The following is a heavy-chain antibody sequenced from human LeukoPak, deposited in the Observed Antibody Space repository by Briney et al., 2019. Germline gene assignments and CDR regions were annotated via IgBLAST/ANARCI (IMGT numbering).Heavy chain of an antibody. J-gene: IGHJ4*02. CDR3: VREILYCSGGSCYRGPFDN. Sequence: ETLSLTCAVSGGSISSSNWWSWVRQPPGKGLEWIGEIYHSGSTNYNPSLKSRVTISVDKSKNQFSLKLSSVTAADTAVYYCVREILYCSGGSCYRGPFDNWGQGTLVTVSA. V-gene: IGHV4-4*02. D-gene: IGHD2-15*01. CDR2: IYHSGST. CDR1: GGSISSSNW.